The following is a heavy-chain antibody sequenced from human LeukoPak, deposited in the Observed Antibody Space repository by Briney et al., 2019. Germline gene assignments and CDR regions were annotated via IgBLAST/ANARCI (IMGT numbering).Heavy chain of an antibody. V-gene: IGHV3-23*01. CDR1: GFTVSSNY. J-gene: IGHJ4*02. CDR3: AKSSLSVRFLEYFDY. Sequence: GGSLRLSCAASGFTVSSNYMSWVRQAPGKGLEWVSAISGSGGSTYYADSVKGRFTISRDNSKNTLYLQMNSLRAEDTAVYYCAKSSLSVRFLEYFDYWGQGTLVTVSS. D-gene: IGHD3-3*01. CDR2: ISGSGGST.